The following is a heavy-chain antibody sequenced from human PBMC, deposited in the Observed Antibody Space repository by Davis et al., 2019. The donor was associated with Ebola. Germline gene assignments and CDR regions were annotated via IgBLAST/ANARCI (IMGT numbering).Heavy chain of an antibody. V-gene: IGHV3-9*01. CDR3: ARDLVLMVYADNWFDP. J-gene: IGHJ5*02. D-gene: IGHD2-8*01. Sequence: SLKISCAASGFTFDDYAMHWVRQAPGKGLEWVSGISWNSGSIGYADSVKGRFTISRDNAKNSLYLQMNSLRAEDTALYYCARDLVLMVYADNWFDPWGQGTLVTVSS. CDR1: GFTFDDYA. CDR2: ISWNSGSI.